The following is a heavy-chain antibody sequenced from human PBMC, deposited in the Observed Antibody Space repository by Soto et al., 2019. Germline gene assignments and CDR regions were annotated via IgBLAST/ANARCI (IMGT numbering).Heavy chain of an antibody. D-gene: IGHD2-2*01. CDR3: AAQRRAFRDLPFDY. CDR1: GGTFSSYA. J-gene: IGHJ4*02. V-gene: IGHV1-69*12. Sequence: QVQLVQSGAEVKKPGSSVKVSCKASGGTFSSYAISWVRQAPGQGLEWMGGIIPIFGTANYAQKFQGRVTITADESTSTAYMELCSLRSRGTAVDYCAAQRRAFRDLPFDYWGQGTLVTVSS. CDR2: IIPIFGTA.